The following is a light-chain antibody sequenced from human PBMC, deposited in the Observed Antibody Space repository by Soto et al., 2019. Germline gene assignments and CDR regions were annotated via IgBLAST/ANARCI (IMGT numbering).Light chain of an antibody. CDR1: QSLLHITGETF. V-gene: IGKV2D-29*02. CDR3: MQSTQLPPT. J-gene: IGKJ5*01. CDR2: EVS. Sequence: DVVMTQTPLSLSVAPGQPSSISCKSXQSLLHITGETFLFWYLQKPGQSPQLLIYEVSTRVSGVPDRFSGSGSGTDFTLEISRVETDDVGIYYCMQSTQLPPTLGQGTRLEI.